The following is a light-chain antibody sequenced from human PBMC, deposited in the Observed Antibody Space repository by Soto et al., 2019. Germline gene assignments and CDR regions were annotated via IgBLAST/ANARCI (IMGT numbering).Light chain of an antibody. Sequence: QSVLTQPASVSGSPGQSITISCTGTSSDVGSYNFVSWYQQHPGKAPKLMIYEDSKRPSGVSNRFSGSKSGNRASLTISGLQAEDEADYYCCSYAGSSTFDVVFGGGTQLTVL. V-gene: IGLV2-23*02. CDR2: EDS. CDR3: CSYAGSSTFDVV. CDR1: SSDVGSYNF. J-gene: IGLJ2*01.